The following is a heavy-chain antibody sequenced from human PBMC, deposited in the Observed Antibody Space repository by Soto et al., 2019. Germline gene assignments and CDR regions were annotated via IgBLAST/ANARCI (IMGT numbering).Heavy chain of an antibody. CDR2: VHDSGST. CDR3: ARRPGVPAADYYYYFYMDV. CDR1: GGSISSFY. D-gene: IGHD2-2*01. Sequence: QAQLQLSGPGLVKPSETLSLTCTVSGGSISSFYWSWIRQLPGKGLEWIGYVHDSGSTNYNPSLKSRVTISVDTSKNQFSLKLSSVTAADTAVYYCARRPGVPAADYYYYFYMDVWGKGTTVTVSS. J-gene: IGHJ6*03. V-gene: IGHV4-59*08.